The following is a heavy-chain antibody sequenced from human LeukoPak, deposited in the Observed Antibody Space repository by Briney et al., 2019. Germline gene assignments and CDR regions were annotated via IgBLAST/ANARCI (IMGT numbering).Heavy chain of an antibody. V-gene: IGHV1-69*05. CDR2: IIPIFGTA. Sequence: SVKVSCKASGGTFSSYAISWVRQAPGQGLEWMGRIIPIFGTANYAQKFQGRVTITTDESTSTAYMELSNLRSEDTAAYYCARDRASTAMAYFDYWGQGTLVTVSS. CDR1: GGTFSSYA. CDR3: ARDRASTAMAYFDY. D-gene: IGHD5-18*01. J-gene: IGHJ4*02.